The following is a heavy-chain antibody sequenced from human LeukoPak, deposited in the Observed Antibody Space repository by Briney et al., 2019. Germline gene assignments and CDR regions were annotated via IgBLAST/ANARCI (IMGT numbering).Heavy chain of an antibody. CDR1: GYTFTSYD. D-gene: IGHD3-10*01. J-gene: IGHJ4*02. CDR2: MNPNSGNT. Sequence: ASVKVSCKASGYTFTSYDISWVRQATGQGLEWMGWMNPNSGNTGYAQKFQGRVTMTRNTSISTAYMELSSLRSEDTAVYYCARVKGSGSYRDYWGQGTLVTVSS. V-gene: IGHV1-8*01. CDR3: ARVKGSGSYRDY.